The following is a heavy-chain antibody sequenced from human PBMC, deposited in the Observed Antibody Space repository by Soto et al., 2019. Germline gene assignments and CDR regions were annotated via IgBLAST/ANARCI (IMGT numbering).Heavy chain of an antibody. CDR2: IYNSGST. CDR1: GGSISTYY. CDR3: ARLRGTNQYYFYMNV. J-gene: IGHJ6*03. D-gene: IGHD3-16*01. V-gene: IGHV4-59*08. Sequence: QVQLQESGPGLVKPSETLSLTCSVSGGSISTYYWSWIRQPPGKGLEWIGFIYNSGSTNYNPSLKSRGTRSVDTFKNQFSLKLSSVTAADTAVYYCARLRGTNQYYFYMNVWGKGTTVTVSS.